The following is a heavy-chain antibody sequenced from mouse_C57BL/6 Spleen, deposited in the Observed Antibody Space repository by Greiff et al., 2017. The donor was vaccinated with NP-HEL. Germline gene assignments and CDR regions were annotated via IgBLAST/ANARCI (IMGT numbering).Heavy chain of an antibody. J-gene: IGHJ4*01. CDR3: ARRSTTVVATDAMDY. V-gene: IGHV1-55*01. D-gene: IGHD1-1*01. Sequence: VQLQQPGAELVKPGASVKMSCKASGYTFTSYWITWVKQRPGQGLEWIGDIYPGSGSTNYNEKFKSKATLTVDTSSSTAYMQLSSLTSEDSAVYYCARRSTTVVATDAMDYWGQGTSVTVSS. CDR2: IYPGSGST. CDR1: GYTFTSYW.